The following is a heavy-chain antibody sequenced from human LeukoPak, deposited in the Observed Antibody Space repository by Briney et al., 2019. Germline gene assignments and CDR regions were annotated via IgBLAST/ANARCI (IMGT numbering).Heavy chain of an antibody. J-gene: IGHJ5*02. CDR1: GYTFTSYG. CDR2: ISAYNGNT. D-gene: IGHD3-10*01. CDR3: ARDRKITMVRGVISNWFDP. Sequence: ASVKVSCKAPGYTFTSYGISWVRQAPGQGLEWMGWISAYNGNTNYAQKLQGRVTMTTDTSTSTAYMELRSLRSDDTAVYYCARDRKITMVRGVISNWFDPWGQGTLVTVSS. V-gene: IGHV1-18*01.